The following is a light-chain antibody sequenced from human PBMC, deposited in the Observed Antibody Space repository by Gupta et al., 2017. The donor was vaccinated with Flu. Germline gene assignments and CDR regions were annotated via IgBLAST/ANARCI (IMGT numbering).Light chain of an antibody. Sequence: PSTLSGSVGDRVTISCLASQIIDRSLSWCQQKPAEAPNILIYKASRKKDGVPSGFSGSCSETEFTLTTSGRRPEDFADYYYQHYRSSPYTFGHGTKLETK. CDR1: QIIDRS. J-gene: IGKJ2*01. CDR2: KAS. CDR3: QHYRSSPYT. V-gene: IGKV1-5*03.